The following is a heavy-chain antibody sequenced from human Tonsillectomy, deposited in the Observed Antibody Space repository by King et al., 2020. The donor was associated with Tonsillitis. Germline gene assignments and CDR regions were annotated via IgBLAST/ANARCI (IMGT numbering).Heavy chain of an antibody. D-gene: IGHD3-10*01. CDR2: ISSSGSTI. CDR1: GFTFSSYE. J-gene: IGHJ4*02. V-gene: IGHV3-48*03. Sequence: VQLVESGGGLVQPGGSLRLSCAASGFTFSSYEMNWVCQAPGKGLEWVSYISSSGSTIYYADSVKGRFTISRDNAKNSLYLQMNSLRAEDTAVYYCARDYGSSGSYFGDWGQGTLVTVSS. CDR3: ARDYGSSGSYFGD.